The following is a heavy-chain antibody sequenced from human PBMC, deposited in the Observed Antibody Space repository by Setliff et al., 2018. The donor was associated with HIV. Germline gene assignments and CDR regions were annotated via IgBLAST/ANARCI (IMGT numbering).Heavy chain of an antibody. J-gene: IGHJ4*02. CDR1: GYTFTNYY. Sequence: ASVKVSCKASGYTFTNYYMHWVRQAPGQGPEWMGIINPSGGSTTYAQKFQGRVTMTRDTSTSTFYMELSSLRSEDTAVYYCARDHKWRSQYYGSGNYHVSVYWGQGTLVTVSS. CDR2: INPSGGST. CDR3: ARDHKWRSQYYGSGNYHVSVY. D-gene: IGHD3-10*01. V-gene: IGHV1-46*01.